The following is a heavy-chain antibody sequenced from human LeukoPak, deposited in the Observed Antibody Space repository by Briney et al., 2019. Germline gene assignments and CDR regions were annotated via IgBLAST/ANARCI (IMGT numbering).Heavy chain of an antibody. Sequence: SETLSLTCTVSGGSVSSGSYYWSWIRQPPGKGLEWIGYIYYSGSTNYNPSLKSRVTMSVDTSKNQFSLKLSSVTAADTAVYYCARADCSGGSCYAFDIWGQGTMDTVSS. CDR1: GGSVSSGSYY. J-gene: IGHJ3*02. V-gene: IGHV4-61*01. CDR2: IYYSGST. CDR3: ARADCSGGSCYAFDI. D-gene: IGHD2-15*01.